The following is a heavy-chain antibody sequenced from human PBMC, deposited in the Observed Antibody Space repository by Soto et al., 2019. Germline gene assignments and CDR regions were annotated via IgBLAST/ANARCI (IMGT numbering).Heavy chain of an antibody. J-gene: IGHJ3*02. V-gene: IGHV4-31*03. CDR2: IYYSGST. CDR1: GGSISSGGYY. CDR3: ARALPWGSGAFEI. D-gene: IGHD7-27*01. Sequence: PSETLSLTCTVSGGSISSGGYYWSWIRQHPGKGLEWIGYIYYSGSTYYNPSLKSRVTISVDTSKNQFSLKLSSVTAADTAVYYCARALPWGSGAFEIWGQGTMVTVSS.